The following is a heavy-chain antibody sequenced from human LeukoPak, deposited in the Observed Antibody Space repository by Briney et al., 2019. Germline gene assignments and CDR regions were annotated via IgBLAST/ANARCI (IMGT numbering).Heavy chain of an antibody. CDR1: GFTFTSHD. Sequence: ASVKVSCKTSGFTFTSHDYNWVRQAAGQGLDWMGWMNPNSGATGYAQKFQGRVTMTRDTSITTVYMELSSLTSEDTAAYYCARDGRGAAAPDDAFDVWGQGTMVTVSS. J-gene: IGHJ3*01. CDR2: MNPNSGAT. D-gene: IGHD2-2*01. CDR3: ARDGRGAAAPDDAFDV. V-gene: IGHV1-8*01.